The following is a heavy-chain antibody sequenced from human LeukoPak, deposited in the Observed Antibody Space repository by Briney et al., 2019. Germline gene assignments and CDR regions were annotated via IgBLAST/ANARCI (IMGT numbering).Heavy chain of an antibody. CDR2: FGSDGSRT. J-gene: IGHJ5*02. Sequence: SLRLSCAASRFAFSNYLMHRVLQTLGKGLMSFSRFGSDGSRTSYADSVKGRFTISRDNAKSMLYQQMNSLRVEDTAVYYCARGPIVGATTLFDPWGQGTLVTVSS. CDR1: RFAFSNYL. CDR3: ARGPIVGATTLFDP. V-gene: IGHV3-74*01. D-gene: IGHD1-26*01.